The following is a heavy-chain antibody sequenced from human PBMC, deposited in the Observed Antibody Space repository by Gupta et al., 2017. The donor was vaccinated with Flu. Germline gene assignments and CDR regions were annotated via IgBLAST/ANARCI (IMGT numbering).Heavy chain of an antibody. CDR3: ARGVGAVGDY. D-gene: IGHD6-19*01. J-gene: IGHJ4*02. CDR2: MSPTSGKT. Sequence: QVQLVQSGAEVKKPGASVRVSCQASGYPFSSFDVNWVRQAAGQGLEWLGWMSPTSGKTGYAQKFQGRVSMTWDKDNSITTAYMELTGLTSEDTAVYYCARGVGAVGDYWGQGTLVTVSS. CDR1: GYPFSSFD. V-gene: IGHV1-8*01.